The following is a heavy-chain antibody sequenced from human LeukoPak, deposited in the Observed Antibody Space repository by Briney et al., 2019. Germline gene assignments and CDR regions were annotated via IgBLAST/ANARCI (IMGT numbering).Heavy chain of an antibody. CDR1: GYTFTGYY. CDR3: ARGDRFSSSWYKDFGY. CDR2: INPNSGGT. J-gene: IGHJ4*02. V-gene: IGHV1-2*06. Sequence: ASVKVSCKASGYTFTGYYMHWVRQAPGQGLEWMGRINPNSGGTNYAQKFQGRVTMTRDTSISTAYMELSRLRSDDTAVYYCARGDRFSSSWYKDFGYWGQGTLVTVSS. D-gene: IGHD6-13*01.